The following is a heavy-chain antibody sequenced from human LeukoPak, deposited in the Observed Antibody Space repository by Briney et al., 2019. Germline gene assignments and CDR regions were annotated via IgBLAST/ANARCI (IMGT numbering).Heavy chain of an antibody. J-gene: IGHJ4*02. Sequence: PSETLSLTCTVSGGSIIINNYFWAWIRQPPGQGLEWIGSIVYSGTTYYSPSLKSRVTISVDTSKNQFSLKLNSVTAADTAMYYCATMQWLSQGGGFDYWGQGTLVTVSS. CDR2: IVYSGTT. D-gene: IGHD6-19*01. V-gene: IGHV4-39*07. CDR3: ATMQWLSQGGGFDY. CDR1: GGSIIINNYF.